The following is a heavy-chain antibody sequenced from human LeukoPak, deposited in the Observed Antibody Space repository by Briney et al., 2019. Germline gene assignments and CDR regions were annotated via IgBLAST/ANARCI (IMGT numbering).Heavy chain of an antibody. CDR2: MNPNSGNT. CDR1: GYTFTSYD. CDR3: ARVPHHPSAGTWAAGAFDI. Sequence: ASVKVSCKASGYTFTSYDINWVRQATGQGLEWMGWMNPNSGNTGYAQKFQGRVTITADESTSTAYMELSSLRSEDTAVYYCARVPHHPSAGTWAAGAFDIWGQGTMVTVSS. D-gene: IGHD1-1*01. J-gene: IGHJ3*02. V-gene: IGHV1-8*03.